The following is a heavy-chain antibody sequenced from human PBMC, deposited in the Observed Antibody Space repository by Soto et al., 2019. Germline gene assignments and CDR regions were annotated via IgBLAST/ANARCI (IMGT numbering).Heavy chain of an antibody. CDR3: AREYYDLWSGSEYYYGMDV. D-gene: IGHD3-3*01. CDR2: INPNSGGT. Sequence: ASVKVSCKASGDTLSSYSISWARQAPVQGLEWMGWINPNSGGTNYAQKFQGWVTMTRDTSISTAYMELSRLRSDDTAVYYCAREYYDLWSGSEYYYGMDVWGQGTTVNVSS. V-gene: IGHV1-2*04. CDR1: GDTLSSYS. J-gene: IGHJ6*02.